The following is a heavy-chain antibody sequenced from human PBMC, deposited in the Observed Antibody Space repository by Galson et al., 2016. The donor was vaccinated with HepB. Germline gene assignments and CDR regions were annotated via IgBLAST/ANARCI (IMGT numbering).Heavy chain of an antibody. CDR3: ARDRWQEGSSWQFDY. CDR1: GFTFNSYS. D-gene: IGHD6-13*01. CDR2: ISGSSSTI. Sequence: SLRLSCAASGFTFNSYSMNWVRQAPGKGLEWVSYISGSSSTIYYADSVKGRFTISRDNAKNSLYLQMNSLRDEDTAVYYCARDRWQEGSSWQFDYWGQGTLVTVSS. J-gene: IGHJ4*02. V-gene: IGHV3-48*02.